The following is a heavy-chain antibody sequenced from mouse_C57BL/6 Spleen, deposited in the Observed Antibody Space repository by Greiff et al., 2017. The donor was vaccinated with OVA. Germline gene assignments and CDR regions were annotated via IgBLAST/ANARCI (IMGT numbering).Heavy chain of an antibody. J-gene: IGHJ3*01. CDR2: IYPSDSET. Sequence: QVQLQQPGAELVRPGSSVQLSCKASGYTFTSYWMDWVKQRPGQGLEWIGNIYPSDSETHYNQKFKDKATLTVDKSSSTAYMQLSSLTSEDSAVYYCARRGITTVVAPFAYWGQGTLVTVSA. D-gene: IGHD1-1*01. CDR3: ARRGITTVVAPFAY. CDR1: GYTFTSYW. V-gene: IGHV1-61*01.